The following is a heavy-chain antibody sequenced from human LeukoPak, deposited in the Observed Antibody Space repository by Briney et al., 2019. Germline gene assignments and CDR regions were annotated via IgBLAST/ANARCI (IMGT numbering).Heavy chain of an antibody. CDR2: VFYTGST. V-gene: IGHV4-39*07. D-gene: IGHD5-18*01. CDR3: ARQIGYNYGFDY. CDR1: GDSISSSRYY. J-gene: IGHJ4*02. Sequence: PSETLSLTCTVSGDSISSSRYYWGWIRQPPGKGLEWIATVFYTGSTNYNPSLKSRVTISVDTSKNQFSLKLSSVTAADTAVYYCARQIGYNYGFDYWGQGTLVTVSS.